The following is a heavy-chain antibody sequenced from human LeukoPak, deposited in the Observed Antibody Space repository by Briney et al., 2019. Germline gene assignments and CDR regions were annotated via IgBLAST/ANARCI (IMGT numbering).Heavy chain of an antibody. V-gene: IGHV4-34*01. J-gene: IGHJ5*02. CDR1: GGSFSGYY. CDR3: ARDKVLRVVAATHNWFDP. CDR2: INHSGST. D-gene: IGHD2-15*01. Sequence: SETLPLTCAVYGGSFSGYYWSWIRQPPGKGLEWIGEINHSGSTNYNPSLKSRVTISVDTSKNQFSLKLSSVTAADTAVYYCARDKVLRVVAATHNWFDPWGQGTLVTVSS.